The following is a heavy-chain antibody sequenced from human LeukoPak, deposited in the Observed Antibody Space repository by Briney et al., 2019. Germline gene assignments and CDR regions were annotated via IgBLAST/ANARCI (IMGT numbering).Heavy chain of an antibody. CDR1: GGSISSGDYY. CDR2: IYYSGST. V-gene: IGHV4-61*08. J-gene: IGHJ4*02. D-gene: IGHD1-20*01. Sequence: SETLSLTCTVSGGSISSGDYYWSWIRQPPGKGLEWIGYIYYSGSTNYNPSLKSRVTISVDTSKNQFSLKLSSVTAADTAVYYCARDRTYNWIIWGQGTLVTVSS. CDR3: ARDRTYNWII.